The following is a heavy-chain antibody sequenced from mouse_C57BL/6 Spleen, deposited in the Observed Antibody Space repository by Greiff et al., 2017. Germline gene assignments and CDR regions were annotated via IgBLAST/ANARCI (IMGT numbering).Heavy chain of an antibody. CDR1: GYTFTDYE. CDR3: TRVPLDSSGPYYFDY. CDR2: IDPETGGT. V-gene: IGHV1-15*01. D-gene: IGHD3-2*02. J-gene: IGHJ2*01. Sequence: LVGPGASVTLSCKASGYTFTDYEMHWVKQTPVHGLEWIGAIDPETGGTAYNQKFKGKAILTADKSSSTAYMELRSLTSEDSAVYYCTRVPLDSSGPYYFDYWGQGTTLTVSS.